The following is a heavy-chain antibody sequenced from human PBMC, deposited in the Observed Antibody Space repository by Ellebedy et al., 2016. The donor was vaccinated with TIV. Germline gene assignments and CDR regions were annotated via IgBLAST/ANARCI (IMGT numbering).Heavy chain of an antibody. V-gene: IGHV3-30-3*01. CDR2: TSFDESDK. Sequence: GESLKISCAASRFIFGNYAMHWVRQAPGKGLEWVAVTSFDESDKHYADSVKGRFTIPRDNSRNTLYLQMNSLRAEDTAVYYCVRGLSWVVRGSFTNYFAVDVWGQGTTVTVSS. J-gene: IGHJ6*02. CDR3: VRGLSWVVRGSFTNYFAVDV. D-gene: IGHD3-10*01. CDR1: RFIFGNYA.